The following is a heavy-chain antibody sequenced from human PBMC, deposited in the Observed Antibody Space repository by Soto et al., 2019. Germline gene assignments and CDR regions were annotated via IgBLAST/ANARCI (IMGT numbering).Heavy chain of an antibody. CDR2: IKQDGSEK. CDR1: GFTFSSYW. CDR3: ASSSPTLYYYYYGMDV. V-gene: IGHV3-7*05. Sequence: GGSLRLSCAASGFTFSSYWMSWVRQAPGKGLEWVANIKQDGSEKYYVDSVKGRFTISRDNAKNSLYLQMNSLRAEDTAVYYCASSSPTLYYYYYGMDVWGQGTTVTVSS. D-gene: IGHD6-13*01. J-gene: IGHJ6*02.